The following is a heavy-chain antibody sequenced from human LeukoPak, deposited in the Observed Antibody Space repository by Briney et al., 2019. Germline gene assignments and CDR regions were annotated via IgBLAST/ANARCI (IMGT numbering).Heavy chain of an antibody. J-gene: IGHJ6*03. CDR2: INPNSGGT. CDR1: GYTFTGYY. Sequence: ASVKVSCKASGYTFTGYYMYWVRQAPGQGLEWMGWINPNSGGTNYAQKFQGRVTMTRDTSISTAYMELSRLRSDDTAVYYCARDFLVGATTTNYYYMDAWGKGTTVTVSS. V-gene: IGHV1-2*02. D-gene: IGHD1-26*01. CDR3: ARDFLVGATTTNYYYMDA.